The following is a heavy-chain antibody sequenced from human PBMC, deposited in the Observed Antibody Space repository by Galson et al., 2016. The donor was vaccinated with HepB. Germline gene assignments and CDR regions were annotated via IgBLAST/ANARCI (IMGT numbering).Heavy chain of an antibody. Sequence: QSGAEVKKPGESLKISCKGSEYSFTSYWIAWVRQMPGKGLEWMGIIYPGDSDTRYSPTFQGQVTISADESITTAYLQWSSLKASGTAMYYCARLCTGGACYDHAFDIWGQGTMVTVSS. V-gene: IGHV5-51*01. CDR2: IYPGDSDT. D-gene: IGHD2-8*02. J-gene: IGHJ3*02. CDR1: EYSFTSYW. CDR3: ARLCTGGACYDHAFDI.